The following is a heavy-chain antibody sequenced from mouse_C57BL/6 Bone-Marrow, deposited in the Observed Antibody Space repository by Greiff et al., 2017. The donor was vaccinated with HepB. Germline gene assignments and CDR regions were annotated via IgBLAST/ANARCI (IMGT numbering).Heavy chain of an antibody. CDR2: ISSGGDYI. Sequence: EVNVVESGEGLVKPGGSLKLSCAASGFTFSSYAMSWVRQTPEKRLEWVAYISSGGDYIYYADTVKGRFTISRDNARNTLYLQMSSLKSEDTAMYYCTRDDYDPWFAYWGQGTLVTVSA. D-gene: IGHD2-4*01. V-gene: IGHV5-9-1*02. CDR3: TRDDYDPWFAY. CDR1: GFTFSSYA. J-gene: IGHJ3*01.